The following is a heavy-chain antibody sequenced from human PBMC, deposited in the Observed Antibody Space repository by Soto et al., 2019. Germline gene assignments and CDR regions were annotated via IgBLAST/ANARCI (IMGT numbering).Heavy chain of an antibody. CDR3: TRRPLLRSGELLFGY. V-gene: IGHV3-33*01. CDR1: GFTFSSYG. J-gene: IGHJ4*02. CDR2: IWYDGRNK. Sequence: QVQLVESGGGVVQPGRSLRLSCAASGFTFSSYGMHWVRQAPGKGLERVAVIWYDGRNKYYADSVKDRFTISRDNSKNTLYLQMNGLVAKVTVIYYSTRRPLLRSGELLFGYWGQGNLVTDSS. D-gene: IGHD3-10*01.